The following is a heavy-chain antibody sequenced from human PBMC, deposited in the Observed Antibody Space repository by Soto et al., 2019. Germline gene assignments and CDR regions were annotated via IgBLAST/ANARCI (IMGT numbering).Heavy chain of an antibody. Sequence: SETLSLTCTVSGGSISSYYWSWIRQPPGMGLEWIGYIYYSGSTNYNPSLKSRVTISVDTSKNQFSLKLSSVTAADTAVYYCARGARYSSSWYQFDYYYYGMDVWGQGTTVT. D-gene: IGHD6-13*01. V-gene: IGHV4-59*01. CDR1: GGSISSYY. CDR3: ARGARYSSSWYQFDYYYYGMDV. CDR2: IYYSGST. J-gene: IGHJ6*02.